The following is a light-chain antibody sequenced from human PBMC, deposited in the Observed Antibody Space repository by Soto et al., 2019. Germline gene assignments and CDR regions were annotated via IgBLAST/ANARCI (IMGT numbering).Light chain of an antibody. Sequence: DIHITQSPSTLSISVGDRVTITCRASQTISSWLAWYQQKPGKAPKLLIYKASTLKSGVPSRFSGSGSGTQFTLTISSLQPDDFATYYCQQYNSYPWTFSQGTKVDI. CDR3: QQYNSYPWT. CDR1: QTISSW. V-gene: IGKV1-5*03. CDR2: KAS. J-gene: IGKJ1*01.